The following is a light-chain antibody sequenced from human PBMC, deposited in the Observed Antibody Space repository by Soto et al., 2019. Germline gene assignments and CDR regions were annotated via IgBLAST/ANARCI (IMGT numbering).Light chain of an antibody. J-gene: IGLJ2*01. CDR3: CSYARGSTLV. CDR1: SSDIGSYNL. V-gene: IGLV2-23*01. CDR2: EGT. Sequence: QSALTQPASVSGSPGQSITISCTGSSSDIGSYNLVSWYQHHPGKAPKLMIYEGTNRPSGVSNRFSGSKSGNTAFLTISGLQAEDEADYYCCSYARGSTLVFGGGTKLTVL.